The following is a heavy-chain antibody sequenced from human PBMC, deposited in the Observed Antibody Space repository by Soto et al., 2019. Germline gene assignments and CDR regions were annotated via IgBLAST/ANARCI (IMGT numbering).Heavy chain of an antibody. CDR1: GGTFSSYA. CDR2: IIPIFGTP. J-gene: IGHJ5*02. V-gene: IGHV1-69*01. Sequence: QVQLVQSGAEVKKPGSSVKVSCKTSGGTFSSYAISWVRQAPGQGLEWMGGIIPIFGTPNYAQNYQGRVTITADESTSAAYMELSSLRSEDTAVYYCAKGEGATIGGFDTWGQGTLVTVSS. D-gene: IGHD5-12*01. CDR3: AKGEGATIGGFDT.